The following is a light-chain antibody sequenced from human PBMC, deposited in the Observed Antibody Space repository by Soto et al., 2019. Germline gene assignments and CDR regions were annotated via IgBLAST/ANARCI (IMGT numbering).Light chain of an antibody. CDR3: QQYAESPIT. CDR1: QSVSSY. Sequence: EIVLAQSPATLSLSPGERATLSCRASQSVSSYLAWYQQKPGQAPRLLIYAASRRATGIPDRFSGGGSGTDVTLTISRLEPEDIAVFYCQQYAESPITFGQGTRLEIK. V-gene: IGKV3-20*01. J-gene: IGKJ5*01. CDR2: AAS.